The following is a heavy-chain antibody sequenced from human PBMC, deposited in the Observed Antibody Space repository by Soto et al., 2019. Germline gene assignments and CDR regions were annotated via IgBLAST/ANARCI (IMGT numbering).Heavy chain of an antibody. D-gene: IGHD6-13*01. CDR3: AKDLWAGSSLYATYDAVDI. Sequence: QVQLVESGGGVVQPGRSLRLSCAASGFTFSSYGMHWVRQAPGTGLEWVAVISDDGSKKYYADSVKARFTSSRDNSKNTLYLQMNRLRAEDTAVYYCAKDLWAGSSLYATYDAVDIGGEGTIVTVSS. CDR2: ISDDGSKK. CDR1: GFTFSSYG. J-gene: IGHJ3*02. V-gene: IGHV3-30*18.